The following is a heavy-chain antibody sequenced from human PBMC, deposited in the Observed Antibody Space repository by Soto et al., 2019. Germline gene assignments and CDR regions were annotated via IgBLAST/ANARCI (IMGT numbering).Heavy chain of an antibody. CDR3: ASSSRGYNWFDP. CDR2: INTDGSTT. Sequence: GGSLRLSCAASGFTFSNYWMHWVRQAPGKELVWVSRINTDGSTTNYADSVKGRFTISRDNAKNTLYLQMYSLRAEDTAVYYCASSSRGYNWFDPWGQGTLVTVSS. J-gene: IGHJ5*02. D-gene: IGHD3-10*01. V-gene: IGHV3-74*01. CDR1: GFTFSNYW.